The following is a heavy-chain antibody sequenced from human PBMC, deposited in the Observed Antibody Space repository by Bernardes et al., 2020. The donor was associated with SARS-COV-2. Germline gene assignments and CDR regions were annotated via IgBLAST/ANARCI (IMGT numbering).Heavy chain of an antibody. CDR2: ISSNGGST. CDR3: VKEVMTTGSTY. D-gene: IGHD4-17*01. Sequence: GGSLRLSCSASGFTFSSYAMHWVRQAPGKGLEYVSAISSNGGSTYYADSVKGRFTISRDNSKNTLYLQMSSLRAEDTAVYYCVKEVMTTGSTYWGQGTLVTVSS. V-gene: IGHV3-64D*06. CDR1: GFTFSSYA. J-gene: IGHJ4*02.